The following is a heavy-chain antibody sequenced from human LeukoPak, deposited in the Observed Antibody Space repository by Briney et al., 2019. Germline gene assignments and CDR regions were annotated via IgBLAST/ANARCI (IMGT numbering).Heavy chain of an antibody. CDR1: GFTFSSYS. V-gene: IGHV3-21*01. CDR2: ISSSSSYI. Sequence: GGSLRLSCAASGFTFSSYSMNWVRQAPGKGLEWVSSISSSSSYIYYADSVKGRFTISRDNSKNTLYLQMNSLRAEDTAVYYCAKVVDSGSPGAFDIWGQGTMVTVSS. CDR3: AKVVDSGSPGAFDI. J-gene: IGHJ3*02. D-gene: IGHD1-26*01.